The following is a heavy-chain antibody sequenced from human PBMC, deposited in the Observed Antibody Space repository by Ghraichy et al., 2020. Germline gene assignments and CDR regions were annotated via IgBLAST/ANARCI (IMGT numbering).Heavy chain of an antibody. CDR1: GGSISSGGYY. V-gene: IGHV4-31*03. D-gene: IGHD2-2*01. J-gene: IGHJ6*02. CDR3: AREGVVPAAHYYGMDV. CDR2: IYYSGST. Sequence: SQTLSLTCTVSGGSISSGGYYWSWIRQHPGKGLEWIGYIYYSGSTYYNPSLKSRVTISVDTSKNQFSLKLSSVTAADTAVYYCAREGVVPAAHYYGMDVWGQGTTVTVSS.